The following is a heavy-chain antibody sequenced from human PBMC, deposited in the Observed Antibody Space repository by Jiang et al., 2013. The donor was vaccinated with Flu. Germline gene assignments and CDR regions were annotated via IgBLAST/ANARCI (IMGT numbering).Heavy chain of an antibody. J-gene: IGHJ4*02. D-gene: IGHD3-9*01. V-gene: IGHV4-34*01. CDR2: INHSGST. Sequence: SLTCAVYGGSFSGYYWSWIRQPPGKGLEWIGEINHSGSTNYNPSLKSRVTISVDTSKNQFSLKLSSVTAADTAVYYCARVVRDILSRPAIDYWGQGTLVTVSS. CDR3: ARVVRDILSRPAIDY. CDR1: GGSFSGYY.